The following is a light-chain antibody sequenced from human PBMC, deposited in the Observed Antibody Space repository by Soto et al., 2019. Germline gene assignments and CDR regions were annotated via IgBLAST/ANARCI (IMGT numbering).Light chain of an antibody. V-gene: IGKV1-5*01. CDR2: DAS. CDR1: QSISNR. CDR3: QQYDTYST. Sequence: EIQMTLSPSTLSAYVGDRVTITCRASQSISNRLAWYHQKPGKTPNLLIYDASNLGSGVPSRFSGSGSGTEFTLTISSLQPDDFATYYCQQYDTYSTFGQGTKVDI. J-gene: IGKJ1*01.